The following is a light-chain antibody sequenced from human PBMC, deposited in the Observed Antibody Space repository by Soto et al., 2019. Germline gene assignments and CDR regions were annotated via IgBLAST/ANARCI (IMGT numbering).Light chain of an antibody. V-gene: IGKV4-1*01. CDR3: EQYYTTLS. Sequence: DIVMTQSPDSLAVSLGERATINCKSSQSVLYNSDNKDYLAWYQQKAGQPPKLRIYWASTRDSGVPDRFSGSGSGADFTLTISNLQAEDVAVYYCEQYYTTLSFGGGTKVVIK. J-gene: IGKJ4*01. CDR2: WAS. CDR1: QSVLYNSDNKDY.